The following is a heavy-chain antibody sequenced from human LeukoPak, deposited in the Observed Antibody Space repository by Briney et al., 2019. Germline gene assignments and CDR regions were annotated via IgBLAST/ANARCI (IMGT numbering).Heavy chain of an antibody. CDR3: ARVMITFGGVIVSYYFDY. CDR1: GGSISSSSYY. J-gene: IGHJ4*02. CDR2: IYHSGST. Sequence: SETLSLTCTVSGGSISSSSYYWGWIRRPPGKGLEWIGSIYHSGSTYYNPSLKSRVTISVDTSKNQFSLKLSSVTAADTAVYYCARVMITFGGVIVSYYFDYWGQGTLVTVSS. D-gene: IGHD3-16*02. V-gene: IGHV4-39*07.